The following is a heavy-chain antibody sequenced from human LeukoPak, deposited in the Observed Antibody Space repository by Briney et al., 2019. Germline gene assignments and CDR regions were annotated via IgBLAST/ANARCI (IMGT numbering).Heavy chain of an antibody. D-gene: IGHD2-15*01. CDR1: GYSFTSHY. V-gene: IGHV1-18*04. CDR2: ISAYNGNT. CDR3: ARDGGIYFDY. J-gene: IGHJ4*02. Sequence: GASVKVSCKASGYSFTSHYMHWVRQAPGQGLEWMGWISAYNGNTNYAQKLQGRVTMTTDTSTSTAYMELRSLRSDDTAVYYCARDGGIYFDYWGQGTLVTVSS.